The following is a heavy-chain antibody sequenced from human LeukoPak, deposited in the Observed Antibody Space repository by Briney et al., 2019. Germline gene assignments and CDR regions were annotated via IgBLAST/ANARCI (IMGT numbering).Heavy chain of an antibody. CDR3: LGYCSGGNCYSGGY. Sequence: GGSLRLSCAASGFFFTTYGMHWVRQAPGKGLEWVSAISGSGGSTYYADSVKGRFTISRDNSKNTQSLQMNSLRAEDTAVYYCLGYCSGGNCYSGGYWGQGTLVTVSS. CDR1: GFFFTTYG. V-gene: IGHV3-23*01. D-gene: IGHD2-15*01. J-gene: IGHJ4*02. CDR2: ISGSGGST.